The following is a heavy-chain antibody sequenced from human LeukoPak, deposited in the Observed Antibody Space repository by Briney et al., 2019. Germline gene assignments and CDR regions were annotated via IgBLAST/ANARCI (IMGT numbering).Heavy chain of an antibody. J-gene: IGHJ6*02. CDR2: IIPIFGTA. CDR3: AWGLSVGSYYYYGMDV. CDR1: GGTFSSYA. Sequence: SVKVSCKASGGTFSSYAISWVRQAPGRGLEWMGGIIPIFGTANYAQKFQGRVTITADESTSTAYMELSSLRSEDTAVYYCAWGLSVGSYYYYGMDVWGQGTTVTVSS. D-gene: IGHD7-27*01. V-gene: IGHV1-69*13.